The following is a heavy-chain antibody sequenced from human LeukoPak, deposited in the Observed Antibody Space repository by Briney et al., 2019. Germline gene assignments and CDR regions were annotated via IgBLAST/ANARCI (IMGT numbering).Heavy chain of an antibody. D-gene: IGHD4-17*01. Sequence: GGSLSLSCAASGFTFNSYDMHWVRQAPGKGLEWVTFIRSDGDNKYYADSVKGRFTISRDNSKSTLYLQMNSLRAEDTAVYYCAKNWSTVTAFDYWGQGTLVTVSS. CDR1: GFTFNSYD. V-gene: IGHV3-30*02. CDR3: AKNWSTVTAFDY. J-gene: IGHJ4*02. CDR2: IRSDGDNK.